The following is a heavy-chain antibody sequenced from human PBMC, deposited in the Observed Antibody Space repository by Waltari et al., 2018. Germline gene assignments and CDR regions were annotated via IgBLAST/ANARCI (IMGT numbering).Heavy chain of an antibody. CDR2: ISGSGSDT. V-gene: IGHV3-11*06. Sequence: QVQLVESGGGLVGPGGSLSLSCTASGFRFVDYFVSWLRQAPGKGLEWVSYISGSGSDTYYADSVKGRFTISRDNAKNSLYLQMNSLGVEDTAVYYCTRVFHGSRVVGYEWGQGTQVTVSS. J-gene: IGHJ4*02. CDR1: GFRFVDYF. CDR3: TRVFHGSRVVGYE. D-gene: IGHD3-16*01.